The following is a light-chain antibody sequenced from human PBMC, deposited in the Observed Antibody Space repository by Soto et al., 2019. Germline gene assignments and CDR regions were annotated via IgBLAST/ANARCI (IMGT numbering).Light chain of an antibody. J-gene: IGKJ1*01. Sequence: DIQMTQSPSTLSASVGDRVTITCRASQSISSWLAWYQQKPGKAPKLLIYDASSLESGVPSRFSGSGSGTEFNLTLSSLQPNDFSPYYCQQYNSYWGTFGQGTKVEIK. CDR1: QSISSW. V-gene: IGKV1-5*01. CDR3: QQYNSYWGT. CDR2: DAS.